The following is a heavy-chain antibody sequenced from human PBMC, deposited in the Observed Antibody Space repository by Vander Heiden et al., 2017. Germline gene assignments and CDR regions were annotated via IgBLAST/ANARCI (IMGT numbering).Heavy chain of an antibody. V-gene: IGHV4-31*03. CDR1: GGSISSGGYY. CDR2: IYYSGST. CDR3: ARDRGCGGDCHEFDY. J-gene: IGHJ4*02. D-gene: IGHD2-21*02. Sequence: QVQLQESGPGLVKPSQTLSLTCTVSGGSISSGGYYWSWIRQHQGKGLEWIGYIYYSGSTYYNPSLKSRVTISVDTSKNQFSLKLSSVTAADTAVYYCARDRGCGGDCHEFDYWGQGTLVTVSS.